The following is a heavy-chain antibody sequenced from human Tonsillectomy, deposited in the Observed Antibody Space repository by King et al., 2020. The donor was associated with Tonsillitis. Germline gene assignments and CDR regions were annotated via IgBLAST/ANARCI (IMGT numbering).Heavy chain of an antibody. CDR3: ASGADYYYYYMDV. J-gene: IGHJ6*03. V-gene: IGHV3-33*01. CDR2: IWYDGSNK. Sequence: VQLVESGGGVVQPGRSLRLSCAASGFTFSSYGMHWVRQAPGKGLEWVAVIWYDGSNKYYVDSVKGRFTISRDNSKNTLYLQMNSLRAEDTAVYYCASGADYYYYYMDVWGKGTTVAVSS. CDR1: GFTFSSYG.